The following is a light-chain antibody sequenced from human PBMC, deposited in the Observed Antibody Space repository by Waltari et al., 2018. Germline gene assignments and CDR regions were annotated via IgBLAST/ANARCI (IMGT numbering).Light chain of an antibody. CDR3: TAWDSSLKGLL. V-gene: IGLV1-44*01. CDR1: ASNIGSDT. CDR2: REK. Sequence: QSVLSQPPSASGTPGQRVSISCSGSASNIGSDTVNWYQPLPGTAPKLLIYREKLRPPGVPDRFSGSKSGTSASLAISGLQSEDEADYCCTAWDSSLKGLLFGGGTRLTVL. J-gene: IGLJ2*01.